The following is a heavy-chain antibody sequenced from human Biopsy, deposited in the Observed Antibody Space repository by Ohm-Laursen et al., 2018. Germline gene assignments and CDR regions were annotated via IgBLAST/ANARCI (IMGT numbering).Heavy chain of an antibody. J-gene: IGHJ6*02. Sequence: LSLTCTVYGESFNGYYWSWIRQTPGKGLEWIGEINHSGRTNYSPSLKSRVTISVDTSKNQFSLKVRSATAADTAVYYCVRGVDYYDPYHYYALDVWGQGTTVTVSS. V-gene: IGHV4-34*01. CDR2: INHSGRT. CDR3: VRGVDYYDPYHYYALDV. CDR1: GESFNGYY. D-gene: IGHD3-22*01.